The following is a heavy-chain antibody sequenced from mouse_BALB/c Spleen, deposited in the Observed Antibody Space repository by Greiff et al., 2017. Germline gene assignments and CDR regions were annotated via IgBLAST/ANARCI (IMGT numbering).Heavy chain of an antibody. Sequence: VKLVESGPGLVAPSQSLSITCTVSGFSLTSYGVHWVRQPPGKGLEWLGVIWAGGSTNYNSALMSRLSISKDNSKSQVFLKMNSLQTDDTAMYYCARYGYDVGYYFDYWGQGTTLTVSS. CDR2: IWAGGST. D-gene: IGHD2-2*01. CDR3: ARYGYDVGYYFDY. V-gene: IGHV2-9*02. J-gene: IGHJ2*01. CDR1: GFSLTSYG.